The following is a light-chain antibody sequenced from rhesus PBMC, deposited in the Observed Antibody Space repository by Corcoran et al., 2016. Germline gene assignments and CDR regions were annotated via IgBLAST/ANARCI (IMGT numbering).Light chain of an antibody. J-gene: IGKJ2*01. CDR1: QSITNY. CDR3: LQSYNWPLS. CDR2: ATS. Sequence: EIVMTQSPATLALSPGERAALSCRASQSITNYLAWYQQRPGQPPRLLIYATSNRATDIPSRFSGSGSGTGFTLTISGLEPEDVGIYFCLQSYNWPLSFGQGTKVEIK. V-gene: IGKV3-24*03.